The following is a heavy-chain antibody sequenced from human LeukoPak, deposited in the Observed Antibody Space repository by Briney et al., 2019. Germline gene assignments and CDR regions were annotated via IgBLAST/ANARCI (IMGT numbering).Heavy chain of an antibody. D-gene: IGHD4-17*01. V-gene: IGHV3-30*18. Sequence: GGSLRLSCAASGFTFSSFGMHWVRQAPGQGLEWVAVISFDGSNQYYADSVKGRFTIYRDNFKNTVYLQMNSLRAEETAVYYCAKSHPPTVTTEEGEYLQHWGQGTLVTVSS. CDR2: ISFDGSNQ. CDR3: AKSHPPTVTTEEGEYLQH. J-gene: IGHJ1*01. CDR1: GFTFSSFG.